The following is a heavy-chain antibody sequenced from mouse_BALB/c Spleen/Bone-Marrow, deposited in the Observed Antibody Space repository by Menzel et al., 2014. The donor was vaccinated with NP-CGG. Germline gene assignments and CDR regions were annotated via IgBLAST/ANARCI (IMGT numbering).Heavy chain of an antibody. CDR3: TRYDGYFTLFAY. V-gene: IGHV1-53*01. Sequence: QVQLQQSGAELVKPGASVKLSCKASGYTFTSYYLYWVKQRPGQGLEWIGEINPSNGDTNFNEKFKSKASLTVDISSNTTYMQLSSLTSEDSAVYYCTRYDGYFTLFAYWGQGTLVTVSA. CDR2: INPSNGDT. J-gene: IGHJ3*01. CDR1: GYTFTSYY. D-gene: IGHD2-3*01.